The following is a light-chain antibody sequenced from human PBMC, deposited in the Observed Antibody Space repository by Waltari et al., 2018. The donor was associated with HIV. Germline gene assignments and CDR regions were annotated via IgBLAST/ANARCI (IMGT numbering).Light chain of an antibody. V-gene: IGLV3-25*03. CDR2: KDK. CDR1: ELPDHY. Sequence: YELTPPPSVSVSPGQTAKTICSGDELPDHYAHWYQQRPGQAPVFVLYKDKERPAGIPGRFSGSSSGTTATLTISGVLEEDEADYYCQSADSSDTLGVFGGGTKLTVL. CDR3: QSADSSDTLGV. J-gene: IGLJ3*02.